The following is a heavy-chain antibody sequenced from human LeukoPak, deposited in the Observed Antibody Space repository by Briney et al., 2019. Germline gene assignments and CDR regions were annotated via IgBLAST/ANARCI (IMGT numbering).Heavy chain of an antibody. Sequence: ASVKVSCKASGYTFTSYGISWVRQAPGQGLEWMGWISAYNGNTNYAQKLQGRVTMATDTSTSTAYMELRSLRSDDTAVYYCAREGSSGSYWGLFDYWGQGTLVTVSS. CDR3: AREGSSGSYWGLFDY. D-gene: IGHD1-26*01. CDR2: ISAYNGNT. CDR1: GYTFTSYG. V-gene: IGHV1-18*01. J-gene: IGHJ4*02.